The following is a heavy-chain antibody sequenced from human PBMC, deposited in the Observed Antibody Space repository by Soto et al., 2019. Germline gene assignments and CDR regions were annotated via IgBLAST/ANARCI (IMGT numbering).Heavy chain of an antibody. CDR2: IYYSGST. CDR3: ARGPKFYVFWIGYGDY. V-gene: IGHV4-39*02. CDR1: GGSISSSSYY. Sequence: QLQLQESGPGLVKPSETLSLPCTVSGGSISSSSYYWGGIRQPPGKGLEWIGSIYYSGSTYYNPSLKSRITIAVDTSKNHFSLKLSSVTAADTAVYYCARGPKFYVFWIGYGDYWGQGTLVTVSS. J-gene: IGHJ4*02. D-gene: IGHD3-3*01.